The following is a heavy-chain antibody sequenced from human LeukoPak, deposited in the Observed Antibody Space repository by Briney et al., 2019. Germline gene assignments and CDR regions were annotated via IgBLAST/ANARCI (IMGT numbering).Heavy chain of an antibody. CDR1: GFTFSSYA. J-gene: IGHJ4*02. D-gene: IGHD2-2*03. CDR3: AKDLDIVVVPAANSVDY. CDR2: ISGSGGST. V-gene: IGHV3-23*01. Sequence: GGSLRLSCAASGFTFSSYAMSWVRQAPGKGLEWVSAISGSGGSTYYADSVKGRFTISRDNSKNTLYLQMNSLRAEDTAVYYCAKDLDIVVVPAANSVDYWGQGTLVTVSS.